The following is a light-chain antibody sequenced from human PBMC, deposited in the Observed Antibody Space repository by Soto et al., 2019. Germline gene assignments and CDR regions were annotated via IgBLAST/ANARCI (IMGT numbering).Light chain of an antibody. CDR1: SNDVGGYNY. CDR3: TSYTSTIPYV. Sequence: QSVLTQPASVTGSPGQSITISCTGSSNDVGGYNYVSWYQQHPGQAPKLIIYEVSDRPPGVSPRFSGSKSGNTASLTISGLQVEDEADYFCTSYTSTIPYVFGSGTKVTVL. J-gene: IGLJ1*01. CDR2: EVS. V-gene: IGLV2-14*01.